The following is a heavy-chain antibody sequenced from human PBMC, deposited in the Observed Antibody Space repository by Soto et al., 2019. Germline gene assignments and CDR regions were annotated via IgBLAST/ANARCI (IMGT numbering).Heavy chain of an antibody. V-gene: IGHV1-8*01. D-gene: IGHD2-15*01. Sequence: ASVKVSCKASGYTFTSYDINWVRQATGQGLEWMGWMNPNSGNTGYAQKFQGRVTMTRNTSISTAYMELSSLRSEDTAVYYCARVSRRWDIVVVVAARDAFDIWGQGTMVTVS. CDR3: ARVSRRWDIVVVVAARDAFDI. J-gene: IGHJ3*02. CDR1: GYTFTSYD. CDR2: MNPNSGNT.